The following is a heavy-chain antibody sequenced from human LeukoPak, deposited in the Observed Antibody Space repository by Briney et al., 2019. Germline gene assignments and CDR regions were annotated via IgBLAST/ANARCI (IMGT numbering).Heavy chain of an antibody. D-gene: IGHD3-3*01. V-gene: IGHV3-23*01. CDR3: AKVLRDFWSGYADY. CDR2: ISGSGGST. Sequence: GGSLRLSCAASGFTFSSYAMSWVRQAPGKGLEWVSAISGSGGSTYYADSVKGRFTISRDNSKNTLYLQMNSLRAEDTAVYYCAKVLRDFWSGYADYWGQGTLVTVSS. CDR1: GFTFSSYA. J-gene: IGHJ4*02.